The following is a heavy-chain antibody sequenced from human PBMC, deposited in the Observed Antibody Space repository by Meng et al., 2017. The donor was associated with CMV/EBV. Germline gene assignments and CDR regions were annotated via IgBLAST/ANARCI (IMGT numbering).Heavy chain of an antibody. V-gene: IGHV3-23*01. CDR2: ISGSDGST. D-gene: IGHD2-2*01. CDR3: AKDWRYCSSTSCYPEETYYFDY. J-gene: IGHJ4*02. CDR1: A. Sequence: AMSWVRQAPGKGLEWGSAISGSDGSTYYADSVKGRFTISRDNSKNTLYLQMNSLRAEDTAVYYCAKDWRYCSSTSCYPEETYYFDYWGQGTLVTVSS.